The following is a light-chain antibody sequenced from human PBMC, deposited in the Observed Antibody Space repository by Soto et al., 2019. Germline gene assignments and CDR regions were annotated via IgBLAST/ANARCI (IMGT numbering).Light chain of an antibody. Sequence: QSALTQPRSVSGSPGQSVTISCTGTSSDVGGYNHVSWYQQNPGEAPKVMIFDVSKRPSGVPDRFSGSKSGNTASLTISGLQAEDEADYYCCSYAGSSAYVSGAGTKVTV. V-gene: IGLV2-11*01. J-gene: IGLJ1*01. CDR2: DVS. CDR3: CSYAGSSAYV. CDR1: SSDVGGYNH.